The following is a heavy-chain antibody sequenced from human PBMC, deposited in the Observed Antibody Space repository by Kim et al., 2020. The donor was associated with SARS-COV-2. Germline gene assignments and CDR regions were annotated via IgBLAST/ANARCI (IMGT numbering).Heavy chain of an antibody. Sequence: SETLSLTCTVSGGSISSSSYYWGWIRQPPGKGLEWIGSIYYSGSTYYNPSLKSRVTISVDTSKNQFSLKLSSVTAADTAVYYCARRGPITIFGVVIGAFDIWGQGTMVTVSS. V-gene: IGHV4-39*01. CDR3: ARRGPITIFGVVIGAFDI. D-gene: IGHD3-3*01. CDR1: GGSISSSSYY. J-gene: IGHJ3*02. CDR2: IYYSGST.